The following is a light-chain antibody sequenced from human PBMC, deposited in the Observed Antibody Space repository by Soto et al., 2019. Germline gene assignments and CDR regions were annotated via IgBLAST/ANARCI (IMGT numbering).Light chain of an antibody. Sequence: EIVMTQSPANLSVSPGERATLSCRASQSVSSNLAWYQQKPGQGPRLLIYGASTRATSIPARFSGSGSGTEFTLTINSLQSEDFGVYYCQQYNKWPPYTFGQGTKLEIK. CDR2: GAS. J-gene: IGKJ2*01. CDR1: QSVSSN. V-gene: IGKV3-15*01. CDR3: QQYNKWPPYT.